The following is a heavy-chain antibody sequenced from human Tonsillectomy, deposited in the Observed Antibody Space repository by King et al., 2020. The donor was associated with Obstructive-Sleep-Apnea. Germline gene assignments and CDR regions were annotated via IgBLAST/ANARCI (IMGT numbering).Heavy chain of an antibody. CDR3: ARDSGITMIPQEYYYNYYGMDV. CDR1: GFTFSSYS. D-gene: IGHD3-22*01. CDR2: ISSTSSTI. Sequence: VQLVESGGGLVQPGGSLRLSCAASGFTFSSYSMNWVRQAPGKGLEWVSYISSTSSTIYSADSVKGRFTVSRDNAKNSLYLQMNSLRAEDTAVYYCARDSGITMIPQEYYYNYYGMDVWGQGTTVTVSS. V-gene: IGHV3-48*04. J-gene: IGHJ6*02.